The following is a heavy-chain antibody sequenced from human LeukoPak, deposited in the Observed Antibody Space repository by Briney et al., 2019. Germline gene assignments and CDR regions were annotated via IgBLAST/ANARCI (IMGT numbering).Heavy chain of an antibody. CDR2: IWYDGSNK. J-gene: IGHJ4*02. V-gene: IGHV3-33*01. CDR1: GFSFSNYG. CDR3: ARSNNGGWGYCDY. Sequence: PGRSLRVSCAASGFSFSNYGMHWVRQAPGKGLEWVAVIWYDGSNKYYADSVKGRFTISRDNSKNTLYVQMSSLRAEDTAVYYCARSNNGGWGYCDYWGQGSLVTVSS. D-gene: IGHD3-16*01.